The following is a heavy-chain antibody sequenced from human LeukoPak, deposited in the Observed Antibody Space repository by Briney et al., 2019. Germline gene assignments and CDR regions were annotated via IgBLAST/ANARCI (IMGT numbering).Heavy chain of an antibody. Sequence: ASVKVSCKASGYTFTSYDINWVRQATGQGLEWMGWMNPNSGNTGYAQKFQGRVTMTRNTSISTAYMELSSLRSEDTAVYYCARALRGYFDWLSVGGQFDPWGQGTLVTVSS. CDR2: MNPNSGNT. CDR3: ARALRGYFDWLSVGGQFDP. V-gene: IGHV1-8*01. CDR1: GYTFTSYD. J-gene: IGHJ5*02. D-gene: IGHD3-9*01.